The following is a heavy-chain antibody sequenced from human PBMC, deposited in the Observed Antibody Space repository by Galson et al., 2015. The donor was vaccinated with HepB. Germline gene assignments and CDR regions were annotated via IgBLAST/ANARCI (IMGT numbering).Heavy chain of an antibody. CDR2: ISGSGGGT. CDR3: ATGTLALSGPSLY. CDR1: GFTFSSYA. V-gene: IGHV3-23*01. D-gene: IGHD2-15*01. Sequence: SLRLSCAVSGFTFSSYAMRWVRQAPGKGLEWVSVISGSGGGTYYADSVKGRFTISRDNSENTLYLQLNSLTAEDTAVYYCATGTLALSGPSLYWGQGTLVIVSS. J-gene: IGHJ4*02.